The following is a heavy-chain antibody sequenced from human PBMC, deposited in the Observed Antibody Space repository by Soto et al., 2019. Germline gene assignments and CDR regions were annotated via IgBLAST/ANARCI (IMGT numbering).Heavy chain of an antibody. CDR1: GGSFSGYY. Sequence: QVQLQQWGAGLLKPSETLSLTCAVYGGSFSGYYWSWIRQAPGKGLEWVAIIWYDGSNKYYADSVKGRFTISRDNSKNTLYLQMNSLRAEDTALYYCARADCTGAYCYSWPFNYGVDVWGQGTTVTVSS. CDR3: ARADCTGAYCYSWPFNYGVDV. V-gene: IGHV3-33*08. D-gene: IGHD2-15*01. J-gene: IGHJ6*02. CDR2: IWYDGSNK.